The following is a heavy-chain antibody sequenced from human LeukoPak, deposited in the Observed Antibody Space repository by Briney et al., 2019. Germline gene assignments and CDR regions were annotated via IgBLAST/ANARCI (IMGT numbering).Heavy chain of an antibody. Sequence: ASVKVSCKASGYTFTSYGISWVRQAPGQGLEWMGWISAYNGNTNYAQKLQGRVTMTTDTPTSTAYMELRSLRSDDTAVYYCAREGPHDYGAPWFTGYWGQGTLVTVSS. CDR1: GYTFTSYG. V-gene: IGHV1-18*01. J-gene: IGHJ4*02. D-gene: IGHD4-17*01. CDR3: AREGPHDYGAPWFTGY. CDR2: ISAYNGNT.